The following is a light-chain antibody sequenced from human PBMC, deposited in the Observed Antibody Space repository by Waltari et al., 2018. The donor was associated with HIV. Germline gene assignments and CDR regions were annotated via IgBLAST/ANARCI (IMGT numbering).Light chain of an antibody. CDR1: SGSIASNY. V-gene: IGLV6-57*01. J-gene: IGLJ3*02. CDR2: EDN. Sequence: NFMLTQPHSVSESPGKMVTISCTRSSGSIASNYVQWYQQRPGSSPTTVIYEDNQRPSGVPDRFSGSIDSSSNSASLTISGLKTEDEADYYCQSSDSSNWVFGGGTKLTVL. CDR3: QSSDSSNWV.